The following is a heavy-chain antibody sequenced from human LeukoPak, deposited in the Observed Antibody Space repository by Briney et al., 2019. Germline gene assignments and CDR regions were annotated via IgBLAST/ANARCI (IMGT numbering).Heavy chain of an antibody. Sequence: GGSLRLSCAASGFTFSSYAMSWVRQAPGKGLEWVSDISGSTLATYYVDSVKGRFTISRDNSKNTLYLQMNSLKAEDTAVYYCARLTGASNSGYWGQGTLDTVSS. J-gene: IGHJ4*02. D-gene: IGHD2-8*02. V-gene: IGHV3-23*01. CDR3: ARLTGASNSGY. CDR1: GFTFSSYA. CDR2: ISGSTLAT.